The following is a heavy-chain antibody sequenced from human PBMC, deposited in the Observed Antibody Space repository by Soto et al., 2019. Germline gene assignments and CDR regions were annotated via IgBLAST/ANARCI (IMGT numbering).Heavy chain of an antibody. Sequence: SVKVSCKASGFTFTSSAVQWVRQARGQRLEWIGWIVVGSGNTNYAQKFQERVTITRDMSTSTAYMELSSLRSEDTAVYYCAADSVGRWLQLVYWGQGTLVTVYS. CDR3: AADSVGRWLQLVY. V-gene: IGHV1-58*01. CDR1: GFTFTSSA. D-gene: IGHD5-12*01. CDR2: IVVGSGNT. J-gene: IGHJ4*02.